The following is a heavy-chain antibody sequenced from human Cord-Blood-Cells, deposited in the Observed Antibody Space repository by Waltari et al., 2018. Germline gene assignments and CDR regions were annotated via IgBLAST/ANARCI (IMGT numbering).Heavy chain of an antibody. D-gene: IGHD7-27*01. J-gene: IGHJ3*02. V-gene: IGHV1-69*09. Sequence: QVQLVQSGAEVKKPGSSVKVSCKASGGTFSSYAISWVRQAPGQGLEWMGRIIPILSIANYAQKFEGRVTITADKSTSTAYMELSSLISEETAVYYCARVGTGDDAFDIWGQGTMVTVSS. CDR1: GGTFSSYA. CDR2: IIPILSIA. CDR3: ARVGTGDDAFDI.